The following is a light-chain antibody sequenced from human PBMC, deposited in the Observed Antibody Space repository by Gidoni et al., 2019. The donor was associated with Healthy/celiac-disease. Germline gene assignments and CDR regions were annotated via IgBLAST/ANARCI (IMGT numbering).Light chain of an antibody. CDR2: GAS. CDR1: QSVRSN. J-gene: IGKJ2*01. Sequence: EIVMTQSPPTLSVSPGERATLSCRASQSVRSNLAWYQQKPGQAPRLLIYGASTRATGIPARFSGSGSGTEFTLTISSLQSEDFAVYYCQQYNNWPPLYTFXQXTKLEIK. V-gene: IGKV3-15*01. CDR3: QQYNNWPPLYT.